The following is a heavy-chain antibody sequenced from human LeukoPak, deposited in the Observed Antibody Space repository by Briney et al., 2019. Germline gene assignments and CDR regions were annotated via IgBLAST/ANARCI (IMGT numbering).Heavy chain of an antibody. V-gene: IGHV3-21*01. CDR2: ISSSSSFI. D-gene: IGHD4-17*01. CDR3: ARGTTVTSGGDY. Sequence: PGGSLRLSCVASGFTFSSYGMNWVRQPPGKGLEWVSSISSSSSFIYYADSVKGRFTISRDKAEKSLYLRMNSLRVEDTAVYYCARGTTVTSGGDYWGQGTLVTVSS. CDR1: GFTFSSYG. J-gene: IGHJ4*02.